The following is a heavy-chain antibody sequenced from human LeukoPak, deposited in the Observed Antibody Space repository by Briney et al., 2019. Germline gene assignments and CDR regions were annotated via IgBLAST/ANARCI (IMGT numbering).Heavy chain of an antibody. J-gene: IGHJ4*02. CDR3: AKDFGYGDYLYYFDY. CDR1: GFTFSSYA. Sequence: PGGSLRLSCAASGFTFSSYAMSWVRQAPGKGLEWVSAISGSGGSTYYADSVKGRFTISRDNSKNTLYLQMNSLRAEDTAVYYCAKDFGYGDYLYYFDYWGQGTLVTVSS. V-gene: IGHV3-23*01. D-gene: IGHD4-17*01. CDR2: ISGSGGST.